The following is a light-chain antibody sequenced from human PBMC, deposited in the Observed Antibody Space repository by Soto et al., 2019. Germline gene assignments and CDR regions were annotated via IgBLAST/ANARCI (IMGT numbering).Light chain of an antibody. Sequence: AIQMTQSPSSLSASVGDRVTITCRASQGIRNDLAWYQQKPGKAPKLLIYAASTLQSGVPSRFSGSGSGTDFPLTISSLQPEDFATYHCLQDHNSLTFGPGTKVDIK. V-gene: IGKV1-6*01. CDR1: QGIRND. CDR3: LQDHNSLT. CDR2: AAS. J-gene: IGKJ3*01.